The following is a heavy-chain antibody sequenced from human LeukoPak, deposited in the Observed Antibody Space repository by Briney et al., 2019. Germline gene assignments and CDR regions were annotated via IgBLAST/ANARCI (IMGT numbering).Heavy chain of an antibody. CDR2: IQNSGST. D-gene: IGHD6-19*01. V-gene: IGHV4-4*07. Sequence: PSETLSLTCTVSGGSISSYYWSWIRQPPGKGLEWIGRIQNSGSTNYNPSLKSRVSMSVDPSRNLFSLNLSSVTAADTAVYFCARDITGWYDYCMDVWGKGTTVTVSS. J-gene: IGHJ6*03. CDR3: ARDITGWYDYCMDV. CDR1: GGSISSYY.